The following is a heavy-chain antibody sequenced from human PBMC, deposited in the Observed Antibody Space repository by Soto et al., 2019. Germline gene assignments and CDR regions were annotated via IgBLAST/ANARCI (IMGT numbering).Heavy chain of an antibody. CDR1: GYTFTSYG. J-gene: IGHJ5*02. D-gene: IGHD3-3*01. Sequence: GASVKVSCKASGYTFTSYGISWVRQAPGQGLEWMGWISAYNGNTNYAQKLQGRVTMTTDTSTSTAYMELRSLRSDDTAVYYCARDLGVVISGWFDPWGQGTLVTVSS. CDR2: ISAYNGNT. CDR3: ARDLGVVISGWFDP. V-gene: IGHV1-18*01.